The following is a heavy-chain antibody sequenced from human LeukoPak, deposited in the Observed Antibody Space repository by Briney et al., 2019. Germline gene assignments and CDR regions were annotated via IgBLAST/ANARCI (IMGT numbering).Heavy chain of an antibody. V-gene: IGHV3-74*01. CDR1: GFSFSSFW. CDR2: IRTDGTVT. Sequence: GESLRLSXSGSGFSFSSFWMHWIRQVPGKGLEWVSRIRTDGTVTTYADSVKGRFTISRDNSKKTMYLQMNSLRPDDTAIYYCVADSGGRSGGDYWGQGAPVTVSS. J-gene: IGHJ4*02. CDR3: VADSGGRSGGDY. D-gene: IGHD1-26*01.